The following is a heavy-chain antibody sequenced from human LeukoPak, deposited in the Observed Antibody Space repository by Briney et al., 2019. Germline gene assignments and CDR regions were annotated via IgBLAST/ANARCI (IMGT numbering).Heavy chain of an antibody. CDR2: ISSSSTTI. CDR3: AKDPGTLAAAGNFDY. CDR1: GFTFSRYR. D-gene: IGHD6-13*01. J-gene: IGHJ4*02. Sequence: GGSLRLSCAASGFTFSRYRMNWVPQAPGKGLEGFSYISSSSTTIYYADSVKGRFTISRDNAKNSLYLQMNSLRAEDTAVYYCAKDPGTLAAAGNFDYWGQGTLVTVSS. V-gene: IGHV3-48*01.